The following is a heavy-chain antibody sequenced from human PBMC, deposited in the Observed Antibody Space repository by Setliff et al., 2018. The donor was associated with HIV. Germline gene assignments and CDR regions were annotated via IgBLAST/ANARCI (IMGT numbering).Heavy chain of an antibody. CDR2: MSSSGSTI. V-gene: IGHV3-48*03. J-gene: IGHJ3*02. CDR1: GFTFDDYE. D-gene: IGHD6-13*01. Sequence: GGSLRLSCAASGFTFDDYEMNWVRQAPGKGLEWVSYMSSSGSTIYYADSVKGRFTISRDNAKNSLYLQMNSLRAEDTAVYYCARDGREQHPDAFDIWGQGTMVTVSS. CDR3: ARDGREQHPDAFDI.